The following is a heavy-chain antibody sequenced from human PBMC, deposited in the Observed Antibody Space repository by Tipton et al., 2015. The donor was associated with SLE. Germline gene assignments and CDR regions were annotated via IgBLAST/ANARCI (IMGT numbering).Heavy chain of an antibody. CDR1: GASITSSDW. CDR3: AKDYNHDNADYN. V-gene: IGHV4-4*02. J-gene: IGHJ4*02. CDR2: IHHSGST. D-gene: IGHD4-17*01. Sequence: SLRLSCAVSGASITSSDWWSWVRQPPGKGLEWIGEIHHSGSTNSNPSLKSRVTISVDKSKNQFSLKLSSVTVADTAVYYCAKDYNHDNADYNWGQGTLVIVSS.